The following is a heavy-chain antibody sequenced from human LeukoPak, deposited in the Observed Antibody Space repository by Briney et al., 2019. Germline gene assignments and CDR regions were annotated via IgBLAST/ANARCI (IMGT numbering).Heavy chain of an antibody. D-gene: IGHD6-19*01. J-gene: IGHJ4*02. Sequence: GEPLKISCKGSGYSFTSYWIAWVRQMPGKGLEWMGIIYPGDSDTRYSPFFQGQVTFSADKSISTVYLQWSSLKASDSAMYYCARRLGNGWTSDYWGQGTLVTVSS. CDR2: IYPGDSDT. V-gene: IGHV5-51*01. CDR3: ARRLGNGWTSDY. CDR1: GYSFTSYW.